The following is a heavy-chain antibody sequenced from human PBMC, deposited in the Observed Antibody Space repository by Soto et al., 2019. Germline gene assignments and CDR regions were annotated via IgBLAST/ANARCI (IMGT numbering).Heavy chain of an antibody. V-gene: IGHV3-30-3*01. D-gene: IGHD4-17*01. CDR2: ISYDGSNE. Sequence: GGSLRLSCAASGFTFSDYAMHWVLQAPGKGLEWVALISYDGSNEYYADSVKGRFTISRDNSKDTLYLQVSSLKAEDTAVYYCAREPLWTTTTFYGMDVWGQGTTVTVSS. CDR1: GFTFSDYA. J-gene: IGHJ6*02. CDR3: AREPLWTTTTFYGMDV.